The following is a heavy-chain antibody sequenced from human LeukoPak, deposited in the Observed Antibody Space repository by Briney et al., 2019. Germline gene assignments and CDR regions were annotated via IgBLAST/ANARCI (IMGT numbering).Heavy chain of an antibody. V-gene: IGHV4-38-2*01. Sequence: PSETLSLTCAVSGYSISSGYYWGWIRQPPGKGLEWIGSIYHSGSTYYNPCLKSRVTISVDASKNQFSLKLSSVTAADTAVYYCARHFLDIAAAGSTLDYWGQGTLVTVSS. D-gene: IGHD6-13*01. CDR3: ARHFLDIAAAGSTLDY. J-gene: IGHJ4*02. CDR1: GYSISSGYY. CDR2: IYHSGST.